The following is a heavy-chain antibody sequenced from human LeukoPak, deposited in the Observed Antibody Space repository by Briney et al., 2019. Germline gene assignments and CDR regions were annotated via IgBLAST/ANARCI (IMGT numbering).Heavy chain of an antibody. CDR3: ARDGLYCSSTSCYTYY. J-gene: IGHJ4*02. Sequence: GGSLRLSCAASGFTFGSYAMHWVRQAPGKGLEWVALISYDGSNKYYADSVKGRFTISRDNSKNTLYLQMNSLRAEDAAVYYCARDGLYCSSTSCYTYYWGQGTLVTVSS. V-gene: IGHV3-30-3*01. CDR2: ISYDGSNK. CDR1: GFTFGSYA. D-gene: IGHD2-2*02.